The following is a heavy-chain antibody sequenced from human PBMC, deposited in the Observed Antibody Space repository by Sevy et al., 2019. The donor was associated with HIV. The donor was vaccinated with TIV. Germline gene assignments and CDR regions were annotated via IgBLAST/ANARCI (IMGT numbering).Heavy chain of an antibody. D-gene: IGHD3-16*02. Sequence: ASVKVSCKASGYTFTSYGITWVRQAPGQGLEWMGWISAYNGNTNYVQNLQGRVTMTTDTSTSTAYMELRSLRSDDTAVYYCAGGQAIIWGSYRLDYWGQGTQVTVSS. V-gene: IGHV1-18*01. CDR2: ISAYNGNT. CDR1: GYTFTSYG. J-gene: IGHJ4*02. CDR3: AGGQAIIWGSYRLDY.